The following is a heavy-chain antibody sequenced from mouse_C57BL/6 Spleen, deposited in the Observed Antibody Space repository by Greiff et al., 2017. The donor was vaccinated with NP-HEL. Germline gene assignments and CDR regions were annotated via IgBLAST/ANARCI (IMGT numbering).Heavy chain of an antibody. J-gene: IGHJ1*03. V-gene: IGHV1-69*01. CDR3: ARFLGDAFYWDFDV. CDR2: IDPSDSYT. Sequence: QVQLQQPGAELVMPGASVKLSCKASGYTFTSYWMHWVKQRPGQGLEWIGEIDPSDSYTNYNQKFKGKSTLTVDKSSSTAYMQLSSLTSEDSAVYYCARFLGDAFYWDFDVWGTGTTVTVAS. CDR1: GYTFTSYW.